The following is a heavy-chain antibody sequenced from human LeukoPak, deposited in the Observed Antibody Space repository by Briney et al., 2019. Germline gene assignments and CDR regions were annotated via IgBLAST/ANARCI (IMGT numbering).Heavy chain of an antibody. CDR1: GFTFSSYG. V-gene: IGHV3-33*01. CDR3: ARDPPGGTYPFDY. CDR2: IWYDGSNK. Sequence: PGRSLRLSCAASGFTFSSYGMHWVRQAPGKGLEWVAVIWYDGSNKYYADSVKGRFTISRDNSKNTLSLQMNSLRPEDTAVYYCARDPPGGTYPFDYWGQGTLVTVSS. J-gene: IGHJ4*02. D-gene: IGHD1-26*01.